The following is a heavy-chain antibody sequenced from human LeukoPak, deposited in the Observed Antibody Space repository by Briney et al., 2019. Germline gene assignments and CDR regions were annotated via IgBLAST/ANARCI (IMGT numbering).Heavy chain of an antibody. D-gene: IGHD5-12*01. CDR3: AKDRRSRGYSGYDLSA. Sequence: GGSLRLSCAASGFTFSSYGMHWVRQAPGKGLEWVAFIRYDGSNKYYADSVKGRFTISRDNSKNTLYLQMNSLRAEDTAVYYCAKDRRSRGYSGYDLSAWGQGTLVTVSS. V-gene: IGHV3-30*02. CDR1: GFTFSSYG. J-gene: IGHJ5*02. CDR2: IRYDGSNK.